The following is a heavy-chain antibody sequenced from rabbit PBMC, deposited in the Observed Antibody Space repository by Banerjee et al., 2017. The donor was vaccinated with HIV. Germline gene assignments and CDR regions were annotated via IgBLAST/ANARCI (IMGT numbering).Heavy chain of an antibody. J-gene: IGHJ3*01. V-gene: IGHV1S45*01. D-gene: IGHD1-1*01. Sequence: QEQLEESGGDLVKPEGSLTLTCTASGFSFSSSYWICWVRQAPGKGLEWIGYIDPIFDNTYYANWVDGRFTISSHNAQNTLYLHLHSLTAADTATYFCTRVAYTSGNLWGQGTLVTVS. CDR2: IDPIFDNT. CDR3: TRVAYTSGNL. CDR1: GFSFSSSYW.